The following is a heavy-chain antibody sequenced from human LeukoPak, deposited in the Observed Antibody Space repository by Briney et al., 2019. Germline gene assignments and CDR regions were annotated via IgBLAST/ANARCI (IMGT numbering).Heavy chain of an antibody. V-gene: IGHV1-2*02. D-gene: IGHD4-4*01. Sequence: SVKVSCKASGYTFTCYYMHWVRQAPGQGLEWMGWINPNSGGTNYAQKFQGRVTMTRDTSISTAYMELSRLRSDDTAVYYCARGGGYSNYRNYYYYYGMDVWGQGTTVTVSS. CDR2: INPNSGGT. CDR1: GYTFTCYY. J-gene: IGHJ6*02. CDR3: ARGGGYSNYRNYYYYYGMDV.